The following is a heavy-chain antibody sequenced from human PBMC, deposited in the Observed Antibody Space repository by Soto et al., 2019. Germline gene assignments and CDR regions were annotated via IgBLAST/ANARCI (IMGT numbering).Heavy chain of an antibody. CDR3: ARQGDILTGSYYYYGMDV. CDR1: GYSFTSYW. D-gene: IGHD3-9*01. V-gene: IGHV5-51*01. CDR2: IYPGDSDT. Sequence: PGESLKISCKGSGYSFTSYWIGWVRQMPGKGLEWMGIIYPGDSDTRYSPSFQGQVTISADKSISTAYLQWSSLKASDTAMYYCARQGDILTGSYYYYGMDVWGQGTTVTVSS. J-gene: IGHJ6*02.